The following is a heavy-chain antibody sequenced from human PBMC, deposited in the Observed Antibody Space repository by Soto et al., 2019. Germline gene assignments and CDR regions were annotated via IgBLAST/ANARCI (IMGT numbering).Heavy chain of an antibody. V-gene: IGHV3-21*01. J-gene: IGHJ6*02. D-gene: IGHD6-13*01. Sequence: EMQLVESGGGLVKPGGSLRLSCAASGFTFSTYGMNWVRQAPGKGLEWVSSISSGSEYIYYADSLKGRLTISRDNARNSLDLQRNSLRAEDTAVYYCATDGAAGSVMEVWGQGTTVTVSS. CDR3: ATDGAAGSVMEV. CDR1: GFTFSTYG. CDR2: ISSGSEYI.